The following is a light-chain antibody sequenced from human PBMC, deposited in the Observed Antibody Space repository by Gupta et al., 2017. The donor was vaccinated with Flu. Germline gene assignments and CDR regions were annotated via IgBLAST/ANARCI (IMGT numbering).Light chain of an antibody. CDR1: SSDVGGYNY. V-gene: IGLV2-14*01. CDR2: EVT. Sequence: VSPGQSITISCSGTSSDVGGYNYVSWYLHNPGKAPKLIIYEVTNRPSGVSNRFSGSKSGNTASLTISGLQAEDEADYYCRSYTTSSSRVFGGGTRTTVL. J-gene: IGLJ3*02. CDR3: RSYTTSSSRV.